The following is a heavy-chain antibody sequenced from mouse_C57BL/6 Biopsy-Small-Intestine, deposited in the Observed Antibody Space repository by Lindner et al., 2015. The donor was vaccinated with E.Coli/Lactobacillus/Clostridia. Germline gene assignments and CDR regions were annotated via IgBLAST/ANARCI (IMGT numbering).Heavy chain of an antibody. CDR1: GYTFTTYY. D-gene: IGHD1-1*02. J-gene: IGHJ4*01. V-gene: IGHV1-59*01. CDR2: ISPSGDNS. Sequence: SVKVSCKASGYTFTTYYMHWVRQAPGQGLEWMGMISPSGDNSIYAQKLQGRVTMTTDTSTSTVYMELSSLRSEDTAVYYCARDCGAGGNRDYWGQGTQVTVSS. CDR3: ARDCGAGGNRDY.